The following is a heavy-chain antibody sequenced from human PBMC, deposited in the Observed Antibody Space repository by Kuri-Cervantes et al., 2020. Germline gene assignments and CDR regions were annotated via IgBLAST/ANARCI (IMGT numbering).Heavy chain of an antibody. V-gene: IGHV3-30*02. CDR2: IRYDGNIK. CDR3: ARETSRALVD. Sequence: GESLKISCAVSGFTFSSFGMHWVRHSPGKGLEWVAFIRYDGNIKFYADSVKGRFTISRDNSKNTLYLQMGGLRAEDMAVYYCARETSRALVDWGQGTLVTVSS. CDR1: GFTFSSFG. J-gene: IGHJ4*02. D-gene: IGHD1-26*01.